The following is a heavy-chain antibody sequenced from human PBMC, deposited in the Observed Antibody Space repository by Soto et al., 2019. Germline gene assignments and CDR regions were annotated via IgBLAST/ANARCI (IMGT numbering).Heavy chain of an antibody. CDR2: INPNSGGT. CDR1: GYTFTGYY. D-gene: IGHD5-12*01. J-gene: IGHJ6*02. V-gene: IGHV1-2*02. Sequence: ASVKVSCKASGYTFTGYYMHWVRQAPGQGLEWMGWINPNSGGTNYAQKFQGRVTMTRDTSISTAYMELSRLRSDDTAVYYCARDGGGSGYDNYYYYYGMDVWGQGTTVTVSS. CDR3: ARDGGGSGYDNYYYYYGMDV.